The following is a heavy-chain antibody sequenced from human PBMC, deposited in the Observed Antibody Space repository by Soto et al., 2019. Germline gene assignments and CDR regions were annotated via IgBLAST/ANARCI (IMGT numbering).Heavy chain of an antibody. CDR2: IIPTLNLV. J-gene: IGHJ6*02. D-gene: IGHD3-16*01. Sequence: VQLEQSETEVRKPGSSVKLSCKTSGDSFNDYAISWVRQAPGQGLEWMGGIIPTLNLVRYAEKFQGRVTISATDSTGTADLVVTRLRSEDAATYYCTTATESTPGGGVDVGGLATTVSVSS. V-gene: IGHV1-69*01. CDR1: GDSFNDYA. CDR3: TTATESTPGGGVDV.